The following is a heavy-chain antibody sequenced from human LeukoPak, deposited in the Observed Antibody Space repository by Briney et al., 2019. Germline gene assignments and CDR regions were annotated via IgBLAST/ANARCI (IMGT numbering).Heavy chain of an antibody. Sequence: PGGSLRLSCASSGFTFSSYSMNWVRQAPGKGLEWVSAISGSGGSTYYADSVKGRFTISRDNSKNTLYLQMNSLRAEDTAVYYCAKDRLAAEDYWGQGTLVTVSS. CDR3: AKDRLAAEDY. CDR1: GFTFSSYS. J-gene: IGHJ4*02. V-gene: IGHV3-23*01. D-gene: IGHD3-3*02. CDR2: ISGSGGST.